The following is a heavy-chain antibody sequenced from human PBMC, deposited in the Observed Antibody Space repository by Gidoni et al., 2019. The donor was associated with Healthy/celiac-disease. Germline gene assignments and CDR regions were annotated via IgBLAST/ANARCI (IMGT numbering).Heavy chain of an antibody. CDR1: GFTFGDYA. CDR3: TRERMGGNFFPGAFDI. Sequence: EVQLVESGGGLVQPGRSLRLSCTASGFTFGDYAMSWFRQAPGKGLEWVGFIRSKAYGGTTEYAASVKGRFTISRDDSKSIAYLQMNSLKTEDTAVYYCTRERMGGNFFPGAFDIWGQGTMVTVSS. D-gene: IGHD2-21*02. CDR2: IRSKAYGGTT. V-gene: IGHV3-49*03. J-gene: IGHJ3*02.